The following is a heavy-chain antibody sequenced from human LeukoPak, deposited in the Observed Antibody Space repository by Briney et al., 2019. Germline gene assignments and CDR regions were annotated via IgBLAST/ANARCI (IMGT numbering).Heavy chain of an antibody. J-gene: IGHJ4*02. CDR2: IYTGGTT. CDR3: AREGRLQSFYY. V-gene: IGHV3-53*01. CDR1: GFSVSSNY. Sequence: PGGSLSFSCAASGFSVSSNYGSWVRQAPGKGLEWVSVIYTGGTTHYAPSVMGRFTISRDDSQNTVHLHMSGLRDEDTALYYCAREGRLQSFYYWRQGTLVAVSS.